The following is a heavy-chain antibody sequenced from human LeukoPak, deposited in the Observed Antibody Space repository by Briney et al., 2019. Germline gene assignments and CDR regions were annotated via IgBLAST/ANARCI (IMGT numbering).Heavy chain of an antibody. CDR3: ARTHDYGDYPTTYFDC. D-gene: IGHD4-17*01. CDR1: GGSISSYY. J-gene: IGHJ4*02. CDR2: ISYSGST. Sequence: PETLSLTCTVSGGSISSYYWSWIRQPPGKGLEWIGYISYSGSTNYNPSLKSRVTISVDTSKNQFSLKLSSVTAADTAVYYCARTHDYGDYPTTYFDCWGQGTLVTVSS. V-gene: IGHV4-59*01.